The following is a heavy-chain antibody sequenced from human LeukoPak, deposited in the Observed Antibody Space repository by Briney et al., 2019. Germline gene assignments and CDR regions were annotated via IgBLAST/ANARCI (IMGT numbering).Heavy chain of an antibody. D-gene: IGHD6-13*01. CDR3: ATISAAGRGGDFDF. Sequence: GSLRLSCAASGFSFSDYTMNWVRQAPGKGLEWVSSISSGSGYIYYADSVKGRFTISRDNAENSLYLQMNSLRAEDTAVYYCATISAAGRGGDFDFWGQGTLVAVSS. CDR2: ISSGSGYI. CDR1: GFSFSDYT. J-gene: IGHJ4*02. V-gene: IGHV3-21*01.